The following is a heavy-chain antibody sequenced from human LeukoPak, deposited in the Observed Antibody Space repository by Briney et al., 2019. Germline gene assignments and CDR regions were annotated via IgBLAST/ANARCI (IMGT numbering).Heavy chain of an antibody. CDR2: IRYDGSKN. D-gene: IGHD6-19*01. Sequence: GGSLRLSCAASGFTFSSYGMHWVRQAPGKGLEWVTFIRYDGSKNCSADSVKGRFTISRDNSKNTLYLQMNSLRAEDTAVYYCAKESPYSNGGLHYFDYWGQGTLVTVSS. CDR1: GFTFSSYG. V-gene: IGHV3-30*02. J-gene: IGHJ4*02. CDR3: AKESPYSNGGLHYFDY.